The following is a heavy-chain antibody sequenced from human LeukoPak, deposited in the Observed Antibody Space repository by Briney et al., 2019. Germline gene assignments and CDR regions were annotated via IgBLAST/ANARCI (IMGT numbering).Heavy chain of an antibody. CDR3: AREYCSSTSCYFPAFDI. CDR1: DGSINSYY. Sequence: PSETLSLTCSVSDGSINSYYWSWIRQPPGKGLEWIGEINHSGSTNYNPSLKSRVTISVDTSKNQFSLKLSSVTAADTAVYYCAREYCSSTSCYFPAFDIWGQGTMVTVSS. CDR2: INHSGST. D-gene: IGHD2-2*01. J-gene: IGHJ3*02. V-gene: IGHV4-34*01.